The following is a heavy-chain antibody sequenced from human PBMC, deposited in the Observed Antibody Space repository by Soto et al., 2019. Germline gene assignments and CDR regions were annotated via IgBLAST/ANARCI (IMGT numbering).Heavy chain of an antibody. CDR2: LSYTGSI. Sequence: PSETLSLTCTVSGGSISSYYWSWIRQPPAKGLEWIGYLSYTGSIDYNPSVKSRVSISVDTSENQFFLKMTSVTDADTAVYYCVRPGGAHSDNYYYGMDVWGQGTTVTVSS. D-gene: IGHD3-9*01. J-gene: IGHJ6*02. CDR1: GGSISSYY. CDR3: VRPGGAHSDNYYYGMDV. V-gene: IGHV4-59*01.